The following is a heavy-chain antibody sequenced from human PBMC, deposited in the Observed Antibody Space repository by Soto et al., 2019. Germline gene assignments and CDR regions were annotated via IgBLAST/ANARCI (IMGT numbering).Heavy chain of an antibody. J-gene: IGHJ4*02. V-gene: IGHV3-15*07. D-gene: IGHD5-18*01. CDR1: GVTLTNVW. CDR2: IKSKTDGGTI. CDR3: SHGYYQYFDS. Sequence: GGSLRLSCAVSGVTLTNVWMNWVRQAPGKGPEWVGRIKSKTDGGTIDYAAPVKGRFTTSRDDSENTLYLQMNSLKTEDTAVYYCSHGYYQYFDSWGQGTLVTVSS.